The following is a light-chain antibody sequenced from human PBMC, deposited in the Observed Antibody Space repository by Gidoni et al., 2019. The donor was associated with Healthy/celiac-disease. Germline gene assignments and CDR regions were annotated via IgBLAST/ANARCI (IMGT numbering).Light chain of an antibody. CDR3: QQYNNWPVT. V-gene: IGKV3-15*01. J-gene: IGKJ2*01. Sequence: DIVLTHSPATLSVSPGERATLSCRASQSVSSNLAWYQQKPGQAPRLLIYGASTRATGIPARFSGSGSGTEFTLTISSLKSEDFAVYYCQQYNNWPVTFGQGTKLEIK. CDR1: QSVSSN. CDR2: GAS.